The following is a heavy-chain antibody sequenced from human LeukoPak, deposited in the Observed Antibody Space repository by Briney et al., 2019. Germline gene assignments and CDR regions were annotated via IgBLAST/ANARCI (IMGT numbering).Heavy chain of an antibody. D-gene: IGHD3-10*01. V-gene: IGHV3-23*01. CDR2: IGASGSSK. CDR3: AKASPGPLYHASGADWRANDY. CDR1: GSTFNTYA. J-gene: IGHJ4*02. Sequence: TGGSLRLSCAASGSTFNTYAMSWVRQAPGKGLEWVSYIGASGSSKYYAASVRGRFTISRDNSRNTLFLQMKSLRAEDTAVYYCAKASPGPLYHASGADWRANDYWGLGTLVTVSS.